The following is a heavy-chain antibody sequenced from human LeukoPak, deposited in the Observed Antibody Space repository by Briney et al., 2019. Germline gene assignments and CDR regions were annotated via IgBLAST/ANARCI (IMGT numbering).Heavy chain of an antibody. CDR2: THYSGNT. D-gene: IGHD4-17*01. J-gene: IGHJ4*02. V-gene: IGHV4-39*01. CDR1: GGSISSSNYY. Sequence: SETLSLTCTVSGGSISSSNYYWGWIRQPPGKGLEWIGTTHYSGNTYYNPSLKSRVAISVDTSKNQFSLRLSSVTAADTAVYYCARDFGDYRVDYWGQGTLVTVSS. CDR3: ARDFGDYRVDY.